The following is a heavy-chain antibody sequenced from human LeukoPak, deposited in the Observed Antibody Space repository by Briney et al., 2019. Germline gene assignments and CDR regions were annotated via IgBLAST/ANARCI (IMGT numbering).Heavy chain of an antibody. Sequence: GGSLRLSCAASGFTVSSNYMSWVRQAPGKGLEWVSVIYSGGTTYYADSVKGRFTISRDNSKNTLYLQMNSLRVEDTAVYYCARDIGSGNYLDYWGQGTLVTVSS. J-gene: IGHJ4*02. CDR2: IYSGGTT. D-gene: IGHD1-26*01. CDR3: ARDIGSGNYLDY. CDR1: GFTVSSNY. V-gene: IGHV3-53*01.